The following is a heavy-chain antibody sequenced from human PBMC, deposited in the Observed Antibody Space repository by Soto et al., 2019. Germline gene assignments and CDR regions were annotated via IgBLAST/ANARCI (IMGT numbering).Heavy chain of an antibody. J-gene: IGHJ4*02. Sequence: QVQLQESGPGLVKPSETLSLTCTVSGGSISSYYWSWIRQPPGKGLEWIGYIYYSGSTNYNPSLKSRVTISVDTSKNQFSLKLSSVTAADTAVYYCASSSIAAAGTRFDYWGQGTLVTVSS. CDR2: IYYSGST. CDR3: ASSSIAAAGTRFDY. V-gene: IGHV4-59*01. D-gene: IGHD6-13*01. CDR1: GGSISSYY.